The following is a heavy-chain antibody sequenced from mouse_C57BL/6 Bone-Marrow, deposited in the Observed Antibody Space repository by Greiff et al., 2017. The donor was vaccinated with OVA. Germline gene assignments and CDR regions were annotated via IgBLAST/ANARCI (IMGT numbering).Heavy chain of an antibody. D-gene: IGHD2-1*01. J-gene: IGHJ3*01. Sequence: EVQLVESGPELVKPGASVKIPCKASGYTFTDYNMDWVKQSHGKSLEWIGDINPNNGGTIYNQKFTGKATLTVDKSSSTAYMGLRSLTSEDTAVYYCARPYGNYWFAYWGQGTLVTVSA. CDR2: INPNNGGT. CDR1: GYTFTDYN. CDR3: ARPYGNYWFAY. V-gene: IGHV1-18*01.